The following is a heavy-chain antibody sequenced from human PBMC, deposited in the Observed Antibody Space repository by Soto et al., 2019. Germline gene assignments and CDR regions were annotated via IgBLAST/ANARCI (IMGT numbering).Heavy chain of an antibody. CDR2: IYPGDSDT. Sequence: GESLKISGKGSGYSFTSYWIGWVRQMPGKGLEWMGIIYPGDSDTRYSPSFQGQVTISADKSISTAYLQWSSLKAPDTAMYYCGRKAQAAAGEGVDPYYFDYWGQGTLVTVSS. J-gene: IGHJ4*02. D-gene: IGHD6-13*01. CDR1: GYSFTSYW. V-gene: IGHV5-51*01. CDR3: GRKAQAAAGEGVDPYYFDY.